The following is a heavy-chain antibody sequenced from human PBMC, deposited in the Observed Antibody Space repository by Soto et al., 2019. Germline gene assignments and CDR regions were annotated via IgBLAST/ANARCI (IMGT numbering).Heavy chain of an antibody. J-gene: IGHJ4*02. CDR2: IYYSGAT. V-gene: IGHV4-31*03. CDR3: ARDKDLRPTVWGY. Sequence: QVHLQESGPGLVRPSQRLSLTCTVSGDSMGTGGHYYNWIRQVPGKGLEWIGYIYYSGATHYSPSLRARATISRDTSKNQFSLTLISVTAADTALYYCARDKDLRPTVWGYWGQGIQVTVSS. D-gene: IGHD7-27*01. CDR1: GDSMGTGGHY.